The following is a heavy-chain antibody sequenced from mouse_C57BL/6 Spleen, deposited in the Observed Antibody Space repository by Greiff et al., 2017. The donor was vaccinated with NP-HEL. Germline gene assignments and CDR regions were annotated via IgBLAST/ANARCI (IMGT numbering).Heavy chain of an antibody. CDR2: IYPGSGNT. CDR1: GYSFTSYY. Sequence: QVQLQQSGPELVKPGASVKISCKASGYSFTSYYIHWVKQRPGQGLEWIGWIYPGSGNTKYNEKFKGKATLTADTSSSTAYMQLSSLTSEDSAVYYCAIDSSGAWFAYWGQGTLVTVSA. CDR3: AIDSSGAWFAY. J-gene: IGHJ3*01. D-gene: IGHD3-2*02. V-gene: IGHV1-66*01.